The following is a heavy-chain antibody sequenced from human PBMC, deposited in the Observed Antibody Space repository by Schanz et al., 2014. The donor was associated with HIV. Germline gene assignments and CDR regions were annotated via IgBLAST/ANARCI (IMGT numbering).Heavy chain of an antibody. CDR2: IIPVFGTT. J-gene: IGHJ4*02. CDR1: GGTFSTYS. D-gene: IGHD6-19*01. Sequence: QVQLVQSGAEVKKPGSSVKVSCKASGGTFSTYSISWVRQAPGQGLEWMGGIIPVFGTTNYAQKFQGRVTITADKSTSTAYMELSSLRSEDTAVYYCAKFSSGIAVAHFDHWGQGTLVTVSS. V-gene: IGHV1-69*06. CDR3: AKFSSGIAVAHFDH.